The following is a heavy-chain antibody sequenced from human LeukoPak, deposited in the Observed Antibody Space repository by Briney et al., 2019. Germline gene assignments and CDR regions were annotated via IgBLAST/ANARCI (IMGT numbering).Heavy chain of an antibody. Sequence: GGSLRFSCAASGFTFDDYAMHWVRQAPGKGLEWVSGISWNSGSIGYADSVKGRFTISRDKSKNTLYLQMNSLKAEDTAVYYCAKTAGNSASGFDYWGQGTLVTVSS. CDR3: AKTAGNSASGFDY. J-gene: IGHJ4*02. D-gene: IGHD6-6*01. CDR1: GFTFDDYA. CDR2: ISWNSGSI. V-gene: IGHV3-9*01.